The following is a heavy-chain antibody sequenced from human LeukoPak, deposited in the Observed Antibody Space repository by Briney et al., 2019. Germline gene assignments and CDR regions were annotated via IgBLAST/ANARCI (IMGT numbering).Heavy chain of an antibody. CDR1: GYTFTSYG. V-gene: IGHV1-18*01. CDR3: ARATRFLEWLSPPDY. D-gene: IGHD3-3*01. CDR2: ISAYNGNT. J-gene: IGHJ4*02. Sequence: ASVKVSCKASGYTFTSYGISWVRQAPGQGLEWMGGISAYNGNTNYAQKLQGRVTMTTDTSTSTAYMELRSLRSDDTAVYYCARATRFLEWLSPPDYWGQGILVTVSS.